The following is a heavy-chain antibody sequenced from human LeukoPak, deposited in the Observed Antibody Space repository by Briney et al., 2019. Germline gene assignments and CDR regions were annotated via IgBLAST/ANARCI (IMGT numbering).Heavy chain of an antibody. CDR2: MSYDGTNK. CDR1: GFTFSSHG. D-gene: IGHD2-15*01. CDR3: AKRGYCSGGRCYSFHFDY. Sequence: PGRSLRLSRAASGFTFSSHGMHWVRQAPGKGLEWVALMSYDGTNKVYADSVKGRFTISRDNSKNTLYLEMNNLRAEDTAVYYCAKRGYCSGGRCYSFHFDYWGQGTLVTVSS. V-gene: IGHV3-30*18. J-gene: IGHJ4*02.